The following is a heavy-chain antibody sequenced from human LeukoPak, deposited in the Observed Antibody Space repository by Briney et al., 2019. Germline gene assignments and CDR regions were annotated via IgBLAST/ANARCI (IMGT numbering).Heavy chain of an antibody. Sequence: PSETLSLTCTVSGGSISAYYWSWIRQPPGKGLEWIGFMYYSGETDYNPSLKSRVTISVDTSKNQFSLKLSSVTAADTAVYYCARGEEQLVYFDYWGQGTLVTVSS. CDR1: GGSISAYY. D-gene: IGHD6-6*01. CDR3: ARGEEQLVYFDY. V-gene: IGHV4-59*01. CDR2: MYYSGET. J-gene: IGHJ4*02.